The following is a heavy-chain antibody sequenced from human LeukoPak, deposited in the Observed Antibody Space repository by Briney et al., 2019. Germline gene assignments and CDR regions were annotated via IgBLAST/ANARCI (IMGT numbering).Heavy chain of an antibody. V-gene: IGHV3-21*01. CDR3: ARQYSGSLALDF. CDR1: GFTFSSYN. Sequence: GGSLRLSCAASGFTFSSYNMHWVRQAPGKGLEWVSSISPSSSYMYYADSLKGRFTISRDNAENSLFLQMNSLRAEDTAIYYCARQYSGSLALDFWGQGTLVTVSS. D-gene: IGHD5-12*01. CDR2: ISPSSSYM. J-gene: IGHJ4*02.